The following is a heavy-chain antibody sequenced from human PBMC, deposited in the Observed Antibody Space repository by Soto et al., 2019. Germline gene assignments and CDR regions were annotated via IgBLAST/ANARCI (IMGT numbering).Heavy chain of an antibody. J-gene: IGHJ4*02. CDR2: IIPILGIA. CDR1: GGTFSSYT. D-gene: IGHD6-6*01. Sequence: SVKVSCKASGGTFSSYTISWVRQAPGQGLEWMGRIIPILGIANYAQKFQGRVTITADKSTSTAYMELSSLRSEDTAVYYCAIDLSSSSGYYFDYWGQGTLVTVSS. V-gene: IGHV1-69*04. CDR3: AIDLSSSSGYYFDY.